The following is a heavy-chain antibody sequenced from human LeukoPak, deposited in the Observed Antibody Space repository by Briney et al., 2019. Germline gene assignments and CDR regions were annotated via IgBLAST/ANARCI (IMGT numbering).Heavy chain of an antibody. CDR3: VRDLMTTQTWDFDY. Sequence: ASVKVSCKGSGYTFTGYYMHWVRQAPGQGLGWMAWINPNSGATNYAQKFQGRGTVTRDTSISTAYIELSSLESDDTAVYYCVRDLMTTQTWDFDYWGQGTLVSVSS. V-gene: IGHV1-2*02. CDR2: INPNSGAT. D-gene: IGHD3-16*01. J-gene: IGHJ4*02. CDR1: GYTFTGYY.